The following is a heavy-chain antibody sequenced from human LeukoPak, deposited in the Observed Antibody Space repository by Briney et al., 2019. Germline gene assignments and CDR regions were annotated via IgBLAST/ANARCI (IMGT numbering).Heavy chain of an antibody. V-gene: IGHV3-23*01. CDR1: GFTFRSYA. CDR2: ISGRGGST. J-gene: IGHJ4*02. CDR3: AKDLVSYYDILTGYSAFDY. Sequence: GGSLRLSCAASGFTFRSYAMSWVRQAPGEGLEWVSAISGRGGSTYYVDSVKGRFTISRENSKNTLYLQMNRLRAEDTAVYYCAKDLVSYYDILTGYSAFDYWGQGTLVTVSS. D-gene: IGHD3-9*01.